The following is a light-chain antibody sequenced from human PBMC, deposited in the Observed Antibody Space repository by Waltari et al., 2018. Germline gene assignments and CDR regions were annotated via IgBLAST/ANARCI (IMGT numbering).Light chain of an antibody. CDR2: KAN. CDR3: ALYMGSGIWV. CDR1: SGSLSPTSY. V-gene: IGLV8-61*01. Sequence: QTVVTQEPSLSVSPGGTVTLTCALSSGSLSPTSYDPWYQPTPGQAPRTLVYKANARSSGVPDRFSGSILGNTAALTITGAQADDESDYYCALYMGSGIWVFGGGTRLTVL. J-gene: IGLJ3*02.